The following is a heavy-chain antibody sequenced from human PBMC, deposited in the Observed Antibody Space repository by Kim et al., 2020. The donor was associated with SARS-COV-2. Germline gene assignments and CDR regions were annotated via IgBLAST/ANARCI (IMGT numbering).Heavy chain of an antibody. Sequence: SETLSLTCTVSGGSISSGGYYWSWIRQHPGKGLEWIGYIYYSGSTYYNPSLKSRVTISVDTSKNQFSLKLSSVTAADTAVYYCARLAVVVAAYFDYWGQGTLVTISS. D-gene: IGHD2-15*01. V-gene: IGHV4-31*03. CDR1: GGSISSGGYY. CDR2: IYYSGST. CDR3: ARLAVVVAAYFDY. J-gene: IGHJ4*02.